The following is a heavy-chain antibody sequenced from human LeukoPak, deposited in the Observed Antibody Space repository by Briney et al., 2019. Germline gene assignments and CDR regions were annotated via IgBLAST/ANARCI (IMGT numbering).Heavy chain of an antibody. CDR3: VRSITIFGV. D-gene: IGHD3-3*01. CDR1: GFTFDDYG. V-gene: IGHV3-20*04. J-gene: IGHJ4*02. Sequence: GGSLRLSGAAAGFTFDDYGMTWLRQAPGKGLEWVSGISRNGGSSGYADSVKGRFTITRDNAKNSLYLQMKNLRAEDTALYYCVRSITIFGVWGQGTLVTVSS. CDR2: ISRNGGSS.